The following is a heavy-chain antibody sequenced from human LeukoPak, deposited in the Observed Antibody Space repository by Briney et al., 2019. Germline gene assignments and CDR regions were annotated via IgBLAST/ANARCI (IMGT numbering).Heavy chain of an antibody. CDR2: ISWDGGST. D-gene: IGHD1-26*01. CDR3: ARDPNSGSS. CDR1: GFPFSAYA. Sequence: GGSLRLSCVASGFPFSAYAMSWVRQAPGKGLEWVSLISWDGGSTYYADSVKGRFTISRDNAKNSLYLQMNTLRAEDTAVYYCARDPNSGSSWGQGALVTVSS. V-gene: IGHV3-23*01. J-gene: IGHJ5*02.